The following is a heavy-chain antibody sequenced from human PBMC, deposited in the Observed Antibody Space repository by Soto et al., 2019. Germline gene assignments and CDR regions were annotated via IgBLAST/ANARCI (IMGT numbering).Heavy chain of an antibody. V-gene: IGHV4-28*03. CDR2: IYYSGST. J-gene: IGHJ1*01. CDR3: ARAPQISGYYPDYFQH. D-gene: IGHD3-22*01. Sequence: QVQLQESGPGLVKPSDTLSLTCAVSGYSISSSNWWGWIRQPPGKGLEWIGYIYYSGSTYYSPSLKSRVTMSVDTSKNQFSLKLSSVTAVDTAVYYCARAPQISGYYPDYFQHWGQGTLVTGSS. CDR1: GYSISSSNW.